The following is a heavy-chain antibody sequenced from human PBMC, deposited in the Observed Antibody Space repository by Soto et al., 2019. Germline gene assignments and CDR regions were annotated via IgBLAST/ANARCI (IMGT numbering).Heavy chain of an antibody. Sequence: SETLSLTCTASGGSISSYYWSWIRQPPGKGQEWIGYIYHSGSTYYNPSLKSRVTISVDRSKNQFSLKLISVTAADTAVYHCARWWMYPPLFASWGQGSLVVVSS. V-gene: IGHV4-59*12. CDR3: ARWWMYPPLFAS. J-gene: IGHJ5*01. D-gene: IGHD2-8*01. CDR2: IYHSGST. CDR1: GGSISSYY.